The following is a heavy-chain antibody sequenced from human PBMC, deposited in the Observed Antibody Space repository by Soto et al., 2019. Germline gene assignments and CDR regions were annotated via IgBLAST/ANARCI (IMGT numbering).Heavy chain of an antibody. CDR1: GFTFSSYG. D-gene: IGHD6-19*01. CDR2: ISYDGSNK. J-gene: IGHJ6*02. Sequence: GGSLRLSCAASGFTFSSYGMHWVRQAPGKGLEWVAVISYDGSNKYYADSVKGRFTISRDNSKNTLYLQMNSLRAEDTAVYYCAKGKRVQQLLVPLVYYSYVMDVWGQGTTVTVS. V-gene: IGHV3-30*18. CDR3: AKGKRVQQLLVPLVYYSYVMDV.